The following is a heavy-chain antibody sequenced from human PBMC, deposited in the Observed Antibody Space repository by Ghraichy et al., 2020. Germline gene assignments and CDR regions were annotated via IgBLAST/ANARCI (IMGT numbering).Heavy chain of an antibody. Sequence: SQTLSLTCTISGGSISSSSYYWGWVHQPPGKGLEWIGNIYYSGSTYYNPSLKSRVTISVDTPKNQFSMKLSSVTAADTAVYYCARLEYYDILAGYYIPSYFDHWGQGTLVTVSS. J-gene: IGHJ4*02. V-gene: IGHV4-39*01. CDR3: ARLEYYDILAGYYIPSYFDH. CDR2: IYYSGST. D-gene: IGHD3-9*01. CDR1: GGSISSSSYY.